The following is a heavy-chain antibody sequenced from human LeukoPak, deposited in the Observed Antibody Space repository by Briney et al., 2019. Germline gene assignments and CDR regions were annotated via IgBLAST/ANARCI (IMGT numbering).Heavy chain of an antibody. CDR3: ARTSYYYDSSALRY. Sequence: ASVKVSCKASGYTFTSYYMHWVRQAPGQGLEWMGWINPNSGGTNYAQKFQGRVTMTRDTSISTAYMELSRLRSDDTAVYYCARTSYYYDSSALRYWGQGTLVTVSS. J-gene: IGHJ4*02. CDR2: INPNSGGT. CDR1: GYTFTSYY. V-gene: IGHV1-2*02. D-gene: IGHD3-22*01.